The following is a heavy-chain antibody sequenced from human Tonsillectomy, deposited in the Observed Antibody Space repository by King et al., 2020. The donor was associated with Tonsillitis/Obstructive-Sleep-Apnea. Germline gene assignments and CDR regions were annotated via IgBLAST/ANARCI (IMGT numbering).Heavy chain of an antibody. CDR2: INHSGST. CDR3: ARTPFGDVSGYSYGFFDS. Sequence: VQLQQWGAGLLKPSETLSLTCAVYGGSFSGYFWSWIRLPPGKGLEWIGEINHSGSTNYNPSLKSRVTISVDTSKNQFSLKLSSVTAADTAVYYCARTPFGDVSGYSYGFFDSWGQGTLVTVSS. J-gene: IGHJ4*02. D-gene: IGHD5-18*01. V-gene: IGHV4-34*01. CDR1: GGSFSGYF.